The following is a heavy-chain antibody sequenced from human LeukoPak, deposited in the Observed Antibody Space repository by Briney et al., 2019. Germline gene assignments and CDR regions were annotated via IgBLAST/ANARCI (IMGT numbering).Heavy chain of an antibody. J-gene: IGHJ4*02. CDR3: ARDHGGYYFDY. CDR2: IYYSGST. D-gene: IGHD3-16*01. V-gene: IGHV4-59*01. Sequence: SETLSLTCTVSGVSIASYYWSWFRQPPGKRLEWIGHIYYSGSTNYNPSLKSRVSISVDTSKNQFSLRLNSVTAADTAVYYCARDHGGYYFDYWGQGTLATVSS. CDR1: GVSIASYY.